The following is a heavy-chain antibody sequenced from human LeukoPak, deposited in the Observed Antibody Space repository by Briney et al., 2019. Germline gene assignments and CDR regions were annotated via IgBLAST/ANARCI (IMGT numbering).Heavy chain of an antibody. Sequence: SETLSLTCTVSGGSISSSSYYWGWIRQPPGKGLEWIGSIYYSGSTYYNPSLKSRVTISVDTSKNQFSLKLSSVTAADTAAYYCARATYDFWSGHHYGMDVWGQGTTVTVSS. CDR1: GGSISSSSYY. D-gene: IGHD3-3*01. V-gene: IGHV4-39*01. CDR3: ARATYDFWSGHHYGMDV. J-gene: IGHJ6*02. CDR2: IYYSGST.